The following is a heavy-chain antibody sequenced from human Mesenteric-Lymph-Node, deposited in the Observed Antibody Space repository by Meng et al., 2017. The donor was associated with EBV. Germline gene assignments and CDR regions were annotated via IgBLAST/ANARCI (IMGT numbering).Heavy chain of an antibody. D-gene: IGHD4-17*01. J-gene: IGHJ5*02. CDR1: GGSVSSGSYY. CDR2: IYYSGST. V-gene: IGHV4-61*01. CDR3: ARATVKNWFDP. Sequence: QGYLRGSGPGLVKPSETLSLTCTVSGGSVSSGSYYWSWIRQPPGKGLEWIGYIYYSGSTNYNPSLKSRVTISVDTSKNQFSLKLSSVTAADTAVYYCARATVKNWFDPWGQGTLVTVSS.